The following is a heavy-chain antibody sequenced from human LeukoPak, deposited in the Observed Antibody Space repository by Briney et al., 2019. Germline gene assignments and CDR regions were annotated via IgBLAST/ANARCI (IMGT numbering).Heavy chain of an antibody. D-gene: IGHD4-23*01. CDR3: ARTGNPVSYYYMDV. V-gene: IGHV4-4*02. J-gene: IGHJ6*03. CDR1: GGSISSSNW. Sequence: PSETLSLTCAVSGGSISSSNWWSWVRQPPGKGLEWIGEIYHSGSTNYNPSLKSRVTISVDKSKNQFSLKLSSVTAADTAVCYCARTGNPVSYYYMDVWGKGTTVTVSS. CDR2: IYHSGST.